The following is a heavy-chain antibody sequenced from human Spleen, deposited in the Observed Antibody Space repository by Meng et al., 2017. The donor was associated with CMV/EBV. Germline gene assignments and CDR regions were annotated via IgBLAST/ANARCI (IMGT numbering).Heavy chain of an antibody. CDR3: ARGEDCSSSSCYVMDSNWFDP. Sequence: GESLKISCAASGFTFINYWIHWVRQVPGKGLEWVARINSDGRSTSYADSVKGRFTISRDNAKNTLYLQMNSLRGEDTGVYYCARGEDCSSSSCYVMDSNWFDPWGQGTLVTVSS. J-gene: IGHJ5*01. CDR1: GFTFINYW. D-gene: IGHD2-2*01. CDR2: INSDGRST. V-gene: IGHV3-74*01.